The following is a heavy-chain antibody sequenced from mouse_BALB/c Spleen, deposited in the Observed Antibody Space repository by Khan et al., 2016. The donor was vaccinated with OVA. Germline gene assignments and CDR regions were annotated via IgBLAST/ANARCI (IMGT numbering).Heavy chain of an antibody. Sequence: VQLQESGGDLVRPGASVKLSCKTSGYIFTSYWIHWVKQRSGQGLEWIARIYPGTGSTYYNEKFKGKATLTADNSSSTAYMQLSSLKSEDSSVYLCVRGGGYGNFSSYWGQGTLVTVSA. J-gene: IGHJ3*01. V-gene: IGHV1S132*01. CDR3: VRGGGYGNFSSY. D-gene: IGHD2-1*01. CDR2: IYPGTGST. CDR1: GYIFTSYW.